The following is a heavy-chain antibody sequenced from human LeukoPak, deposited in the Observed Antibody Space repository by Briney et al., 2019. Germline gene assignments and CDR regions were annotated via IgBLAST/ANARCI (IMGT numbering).Heavy chain of an antibody. D-gene: IGHD1-26*01. Sequence: GRSLRLSCAASGFTFSSYAMHWVRQAPGKGLEWVAVISYVGSNKYYADSVKGRFTISRDNSKNTLYLQMNSLRAEDTAVYYCASGERERRFDYWGQGTLVTVSS. CDR2: ISYVGSNK. V-gene: IGHV3-30*04. J-gene: IGHJ4*02. CDR3: ASGERERRFDY. CDR1: GFTFSSYA.